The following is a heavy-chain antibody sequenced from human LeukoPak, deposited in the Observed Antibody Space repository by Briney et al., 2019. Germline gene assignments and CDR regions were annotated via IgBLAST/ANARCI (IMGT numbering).Heavy chain of an antibody. V-gene: IGHV3-23*01. Sequence: GGSLRLSCAASGFTFSSYAMSWVRQAPGKGLEWVSALSGSGSNTYFADSVKGRFTISRDNSKNTLYLQMNSLRVEDTAVYYCARWDYYGRGAFDVWGQGTMVTVSS. CDR3: ARWDYYGRGAFDV. CDR2: LSGSGSNT. D-gene: IGHD3-10*01. CDR1: GFTFSSYA. J-gene: IGHJ3*01.